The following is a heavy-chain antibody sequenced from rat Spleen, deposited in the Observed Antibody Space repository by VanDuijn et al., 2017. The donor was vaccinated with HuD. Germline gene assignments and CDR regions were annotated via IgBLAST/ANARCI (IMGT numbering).Heavy chain of an antibody. Sequence: EVQLVESGGGLVQPGGSLNLSCAASGFTFSNYDMAWVRQAPTKGLEWVASITNTGGSTYYPDSVKGRFTISRYNAKSTLYLQMNSLRSEDTATYYCTRGATIAATGDCWGQGVMVTVSS. CDR3: TRGATIAATGDC. V-gene: IGHV5-27*01. CDR2: ITNTGGST. J-gene: IGHJ2*01. CDR1: GFTFSNYD. D-gene: IGHD1-2*01.